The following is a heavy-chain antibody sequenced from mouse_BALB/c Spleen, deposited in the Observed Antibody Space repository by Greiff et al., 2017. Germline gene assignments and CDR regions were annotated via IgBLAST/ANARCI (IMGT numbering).Heavy chain of an antibody. D-gene: IGHD1-1*01. CDR3: ARKRESYGSMDY. V-gene: IGHV1S29*02. CDR1: GYTFTDYY. Sequence: VQLQQSGPELVKPGASVKISCKASGYTFTDYYMNWVKQSHGKGLEWIGYIYPYNGGTDSNQKFKGKATLTVDNSSSTAYMKLRILTSEDFAVYYCARKRESYGSMDYWGQGTSVTVSS. J-gene: IGHJ4*01. CDR2: IYPYNGGT.